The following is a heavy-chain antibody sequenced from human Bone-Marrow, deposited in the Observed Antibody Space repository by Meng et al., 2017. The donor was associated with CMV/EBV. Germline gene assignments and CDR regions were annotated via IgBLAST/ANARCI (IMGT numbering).Heavy chain of an antibody. CDR3: ASGRGIAAAGEPRMDV. J-gene: IGHJ6*02. CDR1: GYTFTSYY. Sequence: ASVKVSYKASGYTFTSYYMHWVRQAPGQGLEWMGIINPSGGSTSYAQKFQGRVTMTRDTSTSTVYMELSSLRSEDTAVYYCASGRGIAAAGEPRMDVWGQGTTVTVSS. D-gene: IGHD6-13*01. V-gene: IGHV1-46*01. CDR2: INPSGGST.